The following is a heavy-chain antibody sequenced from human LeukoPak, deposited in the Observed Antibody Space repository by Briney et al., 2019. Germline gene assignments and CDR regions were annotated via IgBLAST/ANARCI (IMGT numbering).Heavy chain of an antibody. CDR1: GFTFNNYN. J-gene: IGHJ4*02. Sequence: PGGSLRLSCAASGFTFNNYNMNWVRQAPGKTLEWVSSITSSGTYIFYADSVKGRFTISRDNAKNSLYLQMNSLRAEDTALYYCAKGGTAYYYGSGSFDYWGQGTLVTVSS. D-gene: IGHD3-10*01. CDR3: AKGGTAYYYGSGSFDY. CDR2: ITSSGTYI. V-gene: IGHV3-21*04.